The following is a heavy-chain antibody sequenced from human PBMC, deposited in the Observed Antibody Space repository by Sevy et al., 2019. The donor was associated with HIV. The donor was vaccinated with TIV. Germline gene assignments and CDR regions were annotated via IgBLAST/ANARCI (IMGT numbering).Heavy chain of an antibody. V-gene: IGHV1-8*01. CDR1: GYTFTTYD. J-gene: IGHJ6*02. CDR2: MNPNSGNT. Sequence: PAASVKVSCKASGYTFTTYDINWVRQATGQGLEWMGWMNPNSGNTASAQKFQGRVTMTRDISIGTAYLELTGLRSEDSAVFYCARDVGDCNSTSCYSHGMDVWGQGTTVTVSS. D-gene: IGHD2-2*01. CDR3: ARDVGDCNSTSCYSHGMDV.